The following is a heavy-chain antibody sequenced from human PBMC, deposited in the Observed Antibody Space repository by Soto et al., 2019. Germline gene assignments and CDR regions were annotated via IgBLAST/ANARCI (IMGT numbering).Heavy chain of an antibody. CDR3: ALLPGMDTITYCGMDV. CDR1: GYTFTSYY. V-gene: IGHV1-46*03. Sequence: QVQLVQSGAEVKKPGASVKVSCKASGYTFTSYYMHWVRQAPGQGLEWMGIINPSGGSTSYAQKFQGRVTMTRDTSTSTVYMELSRLRSEDTAVYYCALLPGMDTITYCGMDVWGQGTTVTVSS. J-gene: IGHJ6*02. CDR2: INPSGGST. D-gene: IGHD5-18*01.